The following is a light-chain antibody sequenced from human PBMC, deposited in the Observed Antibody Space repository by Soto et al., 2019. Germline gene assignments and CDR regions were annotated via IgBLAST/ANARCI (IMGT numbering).Light chain of an antibody. J-gene: IGLJ2*01. Sequence: QSALTQPASVSGSPGQAITISCTGTSSDVGGYNLVSWYQHQPRKDPKQMIYEGSNRPSRVSDHFSGSKSGNTADLTISGLQAQDEADCSCSSSAGAVVCGGGT. CDR3: SSSAGAVV. CDR2: EGS. V-gene: IGLV2-23*01. CDR1: SSDVGGYNL.